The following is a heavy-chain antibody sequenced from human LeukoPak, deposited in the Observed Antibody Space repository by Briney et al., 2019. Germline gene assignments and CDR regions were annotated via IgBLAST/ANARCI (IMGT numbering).Heavy chain of an antibody. D-gene: IGHD1-26*01. CDR1: GFTFDDYG. CDR2: INWNGGST. CDR3: ARLGSGSYYGYDYFDY. J-gene: IGHJ4*02. V-gene: IGHV3-20*04. Sequence: GGSLRLSCAASGFTFDDYGMSWVRQAPGKGLEWVSGINWNGGSTGYADSVKGRFTISRDNAKNSLYLQMNSLRAEDTALYYCARLGSGSYYGYDYFDYWGRGTLVTVSS.